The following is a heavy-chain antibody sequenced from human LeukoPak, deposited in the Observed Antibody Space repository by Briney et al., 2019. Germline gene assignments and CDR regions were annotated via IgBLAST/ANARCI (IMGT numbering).Heavy chain of an antibody. CDR1: GFTFDDYA. D-gene: IGHD3-22*01. J-gene: IGHJ3*02. CDR3: AKVIGGEPTYYYDSSGYYRPGDAFDI. V-gene: IGHV3-9*01. CDR2: ISWNSGSI. Sequence: PGGSLRLSCAASGFTFDDYAMHWVRQAPGKGLEWVSGISWNSGSIGYADSVKGRFTISRDNAKNSLYLQMNSLRAEDTALYYCAKVIGGEPTYYYDSSGYYRPGDAFDIWGQGTMVTVSS.